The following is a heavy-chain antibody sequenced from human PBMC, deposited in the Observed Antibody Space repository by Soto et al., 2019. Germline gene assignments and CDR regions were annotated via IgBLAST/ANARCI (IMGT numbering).Heavy chain of an antibody. J-gene: IGHJ3*02. CDR1: AFTFRNYG. CDR3: AKVRPLRDCTSTSCLGAFDI. CDR2: ITASADTT. D-gene: IGHD2-2*01. Sequence: PGGPLRVPCAAAAFTFRNYGISWVRQAPRKGLEWVSAITASADTTYYADSVKGRFTISRDNSKNTLYLRMNSLRAEDTAVYYCAKVRPLRDCTSTSCLGAFDIWGQGTMVTVSS. V-gene: IGHV3-23*01.